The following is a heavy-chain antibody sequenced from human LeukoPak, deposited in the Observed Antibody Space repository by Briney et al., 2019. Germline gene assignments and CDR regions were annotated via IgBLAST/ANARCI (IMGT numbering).Heavy chain of an antibody. Sequence: GASVKVSCKASGYTFTNHGITWVRQAPGQGLEWMGWISAYNGHISYAQKFQGRVTMTTDTSTGTAYMELRSLRSDDTAVYYCARLGDSSGWSNYWGQGTLVTVSS. CDR1: GYTFTNHG. V-gene: IGHV1-18*01. J-gene: IGHJ4*02. CDR2: ISAYNGHI. CDR3: ARLGDSSGWSNY. D-gene: IGHD6-19*01.